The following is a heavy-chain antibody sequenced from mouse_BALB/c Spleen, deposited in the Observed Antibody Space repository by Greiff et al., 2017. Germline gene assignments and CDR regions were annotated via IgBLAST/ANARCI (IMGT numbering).Heavy chain of an antibody. J-gene: IGHJ1*01. D-gene: IGHD2-3*01. CDR2: IDPYYGGT. Sequence: VQLKESGPELVKPGASVKISCKASGYSFTGYNMNWVKQSNGKSLEWIGNIDPYYGGTSYNQKFKGKATLTVDKSSSTAYMQLKSLTSEDSAVYYCARSNLIYDGFSNWYFDVWGAGTTVTVSS. CDR1: GYSFTGYN. CDR3: ARSNLIYDGFSNWYFDV. V-gene: IGHV1-39*01.